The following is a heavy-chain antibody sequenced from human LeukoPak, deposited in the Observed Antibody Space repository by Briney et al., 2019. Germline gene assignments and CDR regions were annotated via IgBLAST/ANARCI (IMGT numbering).Heavy chain of an antibody. CDR1: GFTFTMFS. CDR2: IRGRSDTT. D-gene: IGHD3-3*01. Sequence: PGGSLRLSCADSGFTFTMFSTNWLRQAPGKGLEWISFIRGRSDTTYYADSVQGRFTISRDNAEDSVYLQMNSLRVEDTAVYYCARTYDFGIGPPGDAFDNSGQGTLVTVFS. V-gene: IGHV3-48*01. J-gene: IGHJ3*02. CDR3: ARTYDFGIGPPGDAFDN.